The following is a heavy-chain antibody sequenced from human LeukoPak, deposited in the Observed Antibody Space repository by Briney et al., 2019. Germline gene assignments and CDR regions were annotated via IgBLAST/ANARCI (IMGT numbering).Heavy chain of an antibody. J-gene: IGHJ4*02. CDR3: AKDAQRGFDYSNSLDK. Sequence: GGSLRLSCAASGFTFRSQGMHWVRQAPGKGLEWVAVIWYDGSNKYYADSVKGRFTISRDNSKNTLYLQMNSLRAEDTAVYYCAKDAQRGFDYSNSLDKWGQGTLVTVSS. CDR2: IWYDGSNK. V-gene: IGHV3-33*06. D-gene: IGHD4-11*01. CDR1: GFTFRSQG.